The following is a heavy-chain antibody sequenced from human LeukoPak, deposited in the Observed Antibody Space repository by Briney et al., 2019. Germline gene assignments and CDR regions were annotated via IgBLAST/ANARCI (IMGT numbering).Heavy chain of an antibody. CDR2: INPNSGGT. J-gene: IGHJ6*02. CDR3: ARTVTMIVVVQGYYGMDV. Sequence: ASVKVSCKASGYTFTGYYMHWVRQAPGQGLEWMGWINPNSGGTNYAQKFQGGVTMTRDTSISTAYMELSRLRSDDTAVYYCARTVTMIVVVQGYYGMDVWGQGTTVTVSS. D-gene: IGHD3-22*01. CDR1: GYTFTGYY. V-gene: IGHV1-2*02.